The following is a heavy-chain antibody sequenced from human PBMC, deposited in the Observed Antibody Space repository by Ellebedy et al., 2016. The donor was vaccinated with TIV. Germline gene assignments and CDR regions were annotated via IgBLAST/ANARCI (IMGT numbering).Heavy chain of an antibody. CDR3: ARVYGAFNWFDP. J-gene: IGHJ5*02. V-gene: IGHV1-3*01. CDR1: GYTFISYA. Sequence: AASVKVSCKASGYTFISYAMHWVRQAPGQRLEWMGWINAGNGNTKYSQKFQGRVTITRDTSASTAYMELSSLRSEDTAVYYCARVYGAFNWFDPWGQGTLVTVSS. D-gene: IGHD3-10*01. CDR2: INAGNGNT.